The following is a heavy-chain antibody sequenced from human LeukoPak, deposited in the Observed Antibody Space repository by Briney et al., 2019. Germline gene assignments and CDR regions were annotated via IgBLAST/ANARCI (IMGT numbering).Heavy chain of an antibody. CDR2: IYPGDSDT. V-gene: IGHV5-51*01. J-gene: IGHJ4*02. CDR3: AACISGTIGDFDH. CDR1: GYIFISYW. D-gene: IGHD1-7*01. Sequence: GESLKISCKGSGYIFISYWIGWVRQMPGKGLEWMGSIYPGDSDTRYSPSFQGQVTISADKSTSTAYPQWSSLKASDTAMYYYAACISGTIGDFDHWGQGTLVTVSS.